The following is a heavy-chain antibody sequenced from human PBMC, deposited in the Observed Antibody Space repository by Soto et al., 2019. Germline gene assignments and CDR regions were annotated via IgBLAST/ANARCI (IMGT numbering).Heavy chain of an antibody. Sequence: ASVKVSCKASGYTFTSYGISWVRQAPGQGLEWMGWISAYNGNTNYAQKLQGRVTMTTDTSTSTAYMELRSLRSDDTAVYYCARDRVVVPAGRRGVDAFDFWGQGTMVTVSS. CDR1: GYTFTSYG. V-gene: IGHV1-18*01. CDR3: ARDRVVVPAGRRGVDAFDF. D-gene: IGHD2-2*01. CDR2: ISAYNGNT. J-gene: IGHJ3*01.